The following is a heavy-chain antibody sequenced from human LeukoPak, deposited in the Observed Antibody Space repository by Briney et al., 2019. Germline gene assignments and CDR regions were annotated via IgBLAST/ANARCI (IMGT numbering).Heavy chain of an antibody. CDR1: GGSISSYY. V-gene: IGHV4-59*08. J-gene: IGHJ4*02. D-gene: IGHD1-26*01. CDR2: IYYSGST. CDR3: ARQYAGARPFAY. Sequence: KSSETLSLTCTVSGGSISSYYWSWIRQPPGKGLEWIGYIYYSGSTNYNPSLKSRVTISVDTSKNQFSLKLSSVTAADTAVYYCARQYAGARPFAYGGQGTLVTVSS.